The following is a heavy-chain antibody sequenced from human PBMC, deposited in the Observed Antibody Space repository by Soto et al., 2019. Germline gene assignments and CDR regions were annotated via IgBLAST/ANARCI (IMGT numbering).Heavy chain of an antibody. CDR1: GGSLSTYY. D-gene: IGHD2-15*01. CDR2: IYTSGST. Sequence: SETLSLTCTVSGGSLSTYYWSWIRQPAGKGLEWIGRIYTSGSTTYNPSLKSRVTMSVDTSKNQFSLKLSSVTAADTAVYYCVRGFKGIVVVVAANAFDIWGQGTMVTVSS. CDR3: VRGFKGIVVVVAANAFDI. V-gene: IGHV4-4*07. J-gene: IGHJ3*02.